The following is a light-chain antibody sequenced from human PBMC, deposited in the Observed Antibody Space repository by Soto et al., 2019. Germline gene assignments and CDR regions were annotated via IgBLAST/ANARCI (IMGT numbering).Light chain of an antibody. CDR1: QSVSSSY. J-gene: IGKJ4*01. CDR2: GAS. Sequence: EIVMTQSPATLSVSPGGRATLSCRASQSVSSSYLAWYQQKPGQAPRLLIYGASSRATGIPDRFSGSGSGTDFTLTISRLEPEDFAVYYCQQYGSSLPLTFGGGTKVDIK. CDR3: QQYGSSLPLT. V-gene: IGKV3-20*01.